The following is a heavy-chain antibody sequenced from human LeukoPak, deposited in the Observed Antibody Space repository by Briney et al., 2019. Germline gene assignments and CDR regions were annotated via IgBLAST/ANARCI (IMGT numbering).Heavy chain of an antibody. Sequence: KSSETLSLTCTVSGGSISSSSYYWGWIRQPPGKGLEWIVSIYYSGSSFYNPSLKSRVTISADTSKNQFSLKVSSVTAADTAVYYCASAPDYGFIWYFDLWGRGTLVTVSS. CDR3: ASAPDYGFIWYFDL. V-gene: IGHV4-39*01. CDR2: IYYSGSS. CDR1: GGSISSSSYY. D-gene: IGHD3-3*01. J-gene: IGHJ2*01.